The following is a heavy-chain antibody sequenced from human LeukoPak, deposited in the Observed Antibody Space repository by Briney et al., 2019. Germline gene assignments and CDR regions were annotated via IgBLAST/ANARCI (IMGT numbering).Heavy chain of an antibody. CDR1: GFTFSRYW. J-gene: IGHJ4*02. CDR2: INGDGSRT. V-gene: IGHV3-74*01. D-gene: IGHD3-22*01. CDR3: AKGTLGAWLPYDY. Sequence: PGGSLRLSCAASGFTFSRYWMHWVRQAPGKGLVWVSRINGDGSRTSYADSVKGRLTISRDNAKNALYLQMNSLRAEDTAVYYCAKGTLGAWLPYDYWGQGTLVTVSS.